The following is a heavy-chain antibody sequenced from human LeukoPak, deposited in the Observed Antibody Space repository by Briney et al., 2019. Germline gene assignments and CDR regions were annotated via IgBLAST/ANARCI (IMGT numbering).Heavy chain of an antibody. V-gene: IGHV3-21*01. D-gene: IGHD6-13*01. J-gene: IGHJ4*02. CDR1: GFTFSSYS. CDR2: ISSSSSYI. Sequence: GGSLRLPCAASGFTFSSYSMNWVRQAPGKGLEWVSSISSSSSYIYYADSVKGRFTISRDDAKNSLYLQMNSLIAEDTAVYYCARERASSSWTLFGYWGQGTLVTVSS. CDR3: ARERASSSWTLFGY.